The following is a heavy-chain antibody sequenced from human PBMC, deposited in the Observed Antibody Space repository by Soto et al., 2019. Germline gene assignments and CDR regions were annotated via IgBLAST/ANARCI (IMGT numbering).Heavy chain of an antibody. V-gene: IGHV3-23*01. CDR1: GFTFSSYA. CDR3: AKVSLGYSSSSAFDY. J-gene: IGHJ4*02. D-gene: IGHD6-6*01. CDR2: ISGSGGST. Sequence: GGSLRLSCAASGFTFSSYAMSWFRQAPGKGLEWVSAISGSGGSTYYADSVKGRFTISRDNSKNTLYLQMNSLRAEDTAVYYCAKVSLGYSSSSAFDYWGQGTLVTVSS.